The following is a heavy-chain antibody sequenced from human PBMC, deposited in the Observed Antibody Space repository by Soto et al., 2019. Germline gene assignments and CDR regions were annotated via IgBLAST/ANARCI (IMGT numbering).Heavy chain of an antibody. CDR1: EFTFSSYA. Sequence: GSLRLSCAASEFTFSSYAMSWVRQAPGKGLDWVSAIRGSGGSTYYADSVKGRFTISRDNSKNTLYLQMNSLRAEGTAVYYCAGEYCANGACYAYFDYWGQGALVTVSS. CDR2: IRGSGGST. D-gene: IGHD2-8*01. J-gene: IGHJ4*02. V-gene: IGHV3-23*01. CDR3: AGEYCANGACYAYFDY.